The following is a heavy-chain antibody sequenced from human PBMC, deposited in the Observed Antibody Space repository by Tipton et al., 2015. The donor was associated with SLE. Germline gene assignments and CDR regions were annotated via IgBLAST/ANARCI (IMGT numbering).Heavy chain of an antibody. J-gene: IGHJ3*02. Sequence: AVSGFTFNNYAMSWVRQAPGKGLGWASIIHTDSSSTYYTESVEGRFTISRDNAKNTLYLQMNSLRAEDTAVYFCARGRGIAAAYAFDIWGQGTMVTVSS. CDR1: GFTFNNYA. D-gene: IGHD6-13*01. CDR2: IHTDSSST. V-gene: IGHV3-23*03. CDR3: ARGRGIAAAYAFDI.